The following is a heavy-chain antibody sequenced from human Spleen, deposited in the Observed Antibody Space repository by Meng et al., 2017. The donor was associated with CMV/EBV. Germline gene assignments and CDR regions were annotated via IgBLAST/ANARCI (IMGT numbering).Heavy chain of an antibody. Sequence: GESLKISCAASGFIFSRYVMHWVRQAPGKGLEWVAFISYDGSHKYYADSVKGRFSISRDNSKNTLDLQINSLRGDDTAVYFCARANYGYHDAFDIWGQGTMVTVSS. CDR1: GFIFSRYV. D-gene: IGHD5-18*01. CDR3: ARANYGYHDAFDI. CDR2: ISYDGSHK. V-gene: IGHV3-30*04. J-gene: IGHJ3*02.